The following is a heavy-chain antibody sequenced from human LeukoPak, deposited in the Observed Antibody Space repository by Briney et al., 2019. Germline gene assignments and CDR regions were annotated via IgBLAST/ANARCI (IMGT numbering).Heavy chain of an antibody. D-gene: IGHD1-1*01. Sequence: PGGSLRLSCTASGFTFGDYAMSWFRQAPGRGLEWVGFIRSKAYGGTTDYAASMNGRFSISMSDSKSIAYLQMNSLKTEDTAVYHCTRDRGAYNLYDYWGQGTLVTVSS. J-gene: IGHJ4*02. CDR3: TRDRGAYNLYDY. V-gene: IGHV3-49*03. CDR2: IRSKAYGGTT. CDR1: GFTFGDYA.